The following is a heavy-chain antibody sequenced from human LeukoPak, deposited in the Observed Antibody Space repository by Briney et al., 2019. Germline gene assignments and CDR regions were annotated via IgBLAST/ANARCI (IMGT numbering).Heavy chain of an antibody. CDR1: GFTFSSYA. D-gene: IGHD5-18*01. CDR3: VGVRYNYGLSAY. Sequence: GGSLRLSCAASGFTFSSYAMHWVRQAPGKGLEWVAVISYDGSNKYYADSVKGRFTISRDNSKNTLYLQMNNLRADDTAIYYCVGVRYNYGLSAYWGQGTLVIVSS. CDR2: ISYDGSNK. V-gene: IGHV3-30-3*01. J-gene: IGHJ4*02.